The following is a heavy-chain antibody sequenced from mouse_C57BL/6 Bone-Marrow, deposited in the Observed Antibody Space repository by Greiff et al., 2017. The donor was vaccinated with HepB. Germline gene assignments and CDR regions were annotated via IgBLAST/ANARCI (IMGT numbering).Heavy chain of an antibody. Sequence: VQLQQPGAELVRPGSSVKLSCKASGYTFTSYWMHWVKQRPIQGLEWIGNIDPSDSETHYNQKFKDKATLTVDKSSSTAYMQLSSLTSEDSAVYSCARAQATPAWFAYWGQGTLVTVSA. CDR1: GYTFTSYW. J-gene: IGHJ3*01. CDR2: IDPSDSET. CDR3: ARAQATPAWFAY. D-gene: IGHD3-2*02. V-gene: IGHV1-52*01.